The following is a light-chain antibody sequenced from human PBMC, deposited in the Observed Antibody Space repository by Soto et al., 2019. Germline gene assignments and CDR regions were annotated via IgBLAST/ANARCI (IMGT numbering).Light chain of an antibody. CDR2: GVS. J-gene: IGKJ1*01. Sequence: EIVLTQSPGTLSLSPGERATLYCRASQSVSSKSLAWYQQKPGQAPRLLIYGVSIRATGIPDRISGSGAGTDFMLTISRLEPEDFAVYYCQQYGNARTFGQGTKVEIK. CDR1: QSVSSKS. CDR3: QQYGNART. V-gene: IGKV3-20*01.